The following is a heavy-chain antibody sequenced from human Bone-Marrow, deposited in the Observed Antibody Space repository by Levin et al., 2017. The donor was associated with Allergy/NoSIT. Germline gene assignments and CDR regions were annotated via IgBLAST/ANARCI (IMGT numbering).Heavy chain of an antibody. CDR3: ARKYSSSSGGFDY. D-gene: IGHD6-6*01. CDR1: GFTVSSNY. V-gene: IGHV3-66*01. CDR2: IYSGGST. Sequence: SCAASGFTVSSNYMSWVRQAPGKGLEWVSVIYSGGSTYYADSVKGRFTISRDNSKNTLYLQMNSLRAEDTAVYYCARKYSSSSGGFDYWGQGTLVTVSS. J-gene: IGHJ4*02.